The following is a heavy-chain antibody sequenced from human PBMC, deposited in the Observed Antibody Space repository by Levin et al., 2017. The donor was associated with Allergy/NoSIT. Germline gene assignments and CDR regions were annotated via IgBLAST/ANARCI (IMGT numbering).Heavy chain of an antibody. CDR2: IWFDGSNE. V-gene: IGHV3-33*01. CDR3: ARIWRPLAGMDV. J-gene: IGHJ6*02. CDR1: GFTFSDYG. D-gene: IGHD6-19*01. Sequence: GGSLRLSCAASGFTFSDYGMHWVRQAPGKGLEWVAVIWFDGSNEYYADSVKGRFTISRDNSNNTLSLQMSSLRVEDTAVYFCARIWRPLAGMDVWGQGTTVTVSS.